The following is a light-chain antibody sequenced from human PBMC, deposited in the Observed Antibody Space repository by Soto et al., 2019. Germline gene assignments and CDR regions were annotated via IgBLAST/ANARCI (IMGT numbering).Light chain of an antibody. CDR3: CSSDGSAIVV. CDR1: SSDVGGYYF. V-gene: IGLV2-8*01. J-gene: IGLJ2*01. CDR2: EVN. Sequence: QSALTQPPSASGSPGQSVTISCTGTSSDVGGYYFVSWFQQHPGKAPKLMIYEVNKRPSGVPGRFSGSKSGNTASLTVSGVQTDDEAAYYCCSSDGSAIVVFGAGTKVTVL.